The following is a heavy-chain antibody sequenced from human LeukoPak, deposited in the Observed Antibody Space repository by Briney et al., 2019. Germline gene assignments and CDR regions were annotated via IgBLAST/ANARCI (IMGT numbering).Heavy chain of an antibody. V-gene: IGHV3-21*01. D-gene: IGHD3-10*02. Sequence: PGGSLRLSCAASGFTFSSYSMTWVRQAPGKGLEWVSSISSSSSYIYYADSVKGRFTISRDNAKNSLYLQMNSLRAEDTAVYYCAELGITMIGGVWGKGTTVTISS. CDR1: GFTFSSYS. J-gene: IGHJ6*04. CDR3: AELGITMIGGV. CDR2: ISSSSSYI.